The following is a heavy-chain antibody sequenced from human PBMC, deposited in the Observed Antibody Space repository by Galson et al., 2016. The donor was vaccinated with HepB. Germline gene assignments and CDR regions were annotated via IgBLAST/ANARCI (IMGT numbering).Heavy chain of an antibody. D-gene: IGHD1-26*01. CDR3: AGDNSEVYYYAMDV. V-gene: IGHV3-53*01. CDR1: GLSVGNSY. J-gene: IGHJ6*02. Sequence: SLRLSCAASGLSVGNSYMSWVRQAPGKGLDWVSTIYSEGNTYYADSVKGRFTISKDSSKNTLYLQMSSLRAEDTAVYYGAGDNSEVYYYAMDVWGQGTTVTVSS. CDR2: IYSEGNT.